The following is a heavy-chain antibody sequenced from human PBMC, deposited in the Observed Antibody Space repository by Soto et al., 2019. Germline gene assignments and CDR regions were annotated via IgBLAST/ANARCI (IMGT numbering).Heavy chain of an antibody. CDR3: AKRPLTAAGFDY. J-gene: IGHJ4*02. CDR1: GFTFSNYA. Sequence: EVQLLESGGGLVQPGGSLRLSCAASGFTFSNYAMTRVRQAPGKGLEWVSVITGSGGGTYFVDSVKGRFTISRDNSKNTVYLRMNSLRAEDTAVYYCAKRPLTAAGFDYWGQGTLVTVSS. V-gene: IGHV3-23*01. D-gene: IGHD6-13*01. CDR2: ITGSGGGT.